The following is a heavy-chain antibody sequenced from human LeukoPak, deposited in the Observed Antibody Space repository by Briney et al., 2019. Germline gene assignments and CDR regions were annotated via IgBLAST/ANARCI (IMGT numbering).Heavy chain of an antibody. CDR1: GGSISNYY. CDR2: IYTSEST. J-gene: IGHJ3*02. D-gene: IGHD3-22*01. CDR3: ARGPINYYDKFDI. V-gene: IGHV4-4*07. Sequence: SETLSLTCTVSGGSISNYYWSWIRQPAGKGLERIGRIYTSESTDYNPSLKSRVTMSVDTSKNQFSLKLTSVTAADTAVYYCARGPINYYDKFDIWGQGTMVTVSS.